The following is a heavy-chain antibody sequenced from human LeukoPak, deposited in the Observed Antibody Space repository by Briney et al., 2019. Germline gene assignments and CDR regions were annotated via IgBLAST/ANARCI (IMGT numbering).Heavy chain of an antibody. J-gene: IGHJ4*02. CDR1: GFTFSDYY. Sequence: GGSLRLSCAASGFTFSDYYMSWIRQSPGKGLEWLSYIGGSGGDEHYADSVKGRFTISRDNAAKSLYLQMNSLRIEDTAIYYCATDIRAVGDSRYFDYWGQGALVTVSS. D-gene: IGHD1-26*01. V-gene: IGHV3-11*01. CDR3: ATDIRAVGDSRYFDY. CDR2: IGGSGGDE.